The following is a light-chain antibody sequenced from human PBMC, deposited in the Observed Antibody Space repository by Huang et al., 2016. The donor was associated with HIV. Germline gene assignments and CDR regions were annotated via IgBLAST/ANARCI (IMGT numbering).Light chain of an antibody. V-gene: IGKV3-15*01. J-gene: IGKJ4*01. CDR2: GSS. Sequence: EIVMTQSPATLSVSPGQRVTLSCRANRSVSTNLAWYQQRHGQAPRLLIYGSSTRAPGIPARFSGSGSGKDFSLTISSLQSEDFALYYCHQYNNWRLSFGGGTRV. CDR1: RSVSTN. CDR3: HQYNNWRLS.